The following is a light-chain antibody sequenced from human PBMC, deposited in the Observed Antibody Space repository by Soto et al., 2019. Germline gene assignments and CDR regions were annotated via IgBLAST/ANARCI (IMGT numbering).Light chain of an antibody. J-gene: IGKJ5*01. CDR2: DAS. CDR1: QSVTNH. Sequence: EIVLTQSPGTLSLSPGERATLSCRASQSVTNHLAWYQQKPGQTPRLLIYDASNRAAGVPARFSGSGSETDFTLTVSSLRSEDSAVYYCQQYNYWPITFGQGTRLEIK. CDR3: QQYNYWPIT. V-gene: IGKV3D-15*01.